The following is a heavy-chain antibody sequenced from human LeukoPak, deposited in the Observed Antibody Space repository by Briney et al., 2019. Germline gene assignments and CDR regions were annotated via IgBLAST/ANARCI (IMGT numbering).Heavy chain of an antibody. CDR2: ITPSGGST. CDR1: GYTFTNYY. D-gene: IGHD1-26*01. CDR3: ARDNSVGDYAWWFDP. Sequence: GASVKVSCKASGYTFTNYYMHWVRQAPRQGLEWLGLITPSGGSTWYAQKFQGRVTMTRDMSTSTDYMELSSLRSEDTAVYYCARDNSVGDYAWWFDPWGQGTLVTVSS. J-gene: IGHJ5*02. V-gene: IGHV1-46*01.